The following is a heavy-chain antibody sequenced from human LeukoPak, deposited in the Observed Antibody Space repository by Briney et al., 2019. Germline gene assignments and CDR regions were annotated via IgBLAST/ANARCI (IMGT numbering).Heavy chain of an antibody. CDR1: GGTFSSYA. J-gene: IGHJ3*02. V-gene: IGHV1-69*05. CDR3: ARIRDGYNDAYDI. D-gene: IGHD5-24*01. CDR2: IIPIFGTA. Sequence: GASVKVSCKASGGTFSSYAISWVRQAPGQGLEWMGGIIPIFGTANYAQNFQGRVTMTRGTSASTVYMELGSLRSEDTAIYYCARIRDGYNDAYDIWGQGTVVTVPS.